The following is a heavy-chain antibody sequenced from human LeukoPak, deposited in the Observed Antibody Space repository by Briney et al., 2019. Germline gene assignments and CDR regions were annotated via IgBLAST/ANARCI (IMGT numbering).Heavy chain of an antibody. Sequence: KPSETLSLTCTVSGYSISSGYYWGWIRQPPGKGLEWIGSIYHSGSTYYNPSLKSRVTISVDTSKNQFSLKLSSVTAADTAVYYCAMCHDYSNYFDYWGQGTLVTVSS. J-gene: IGHJ4*02. CDR3: AMCHDYSNYFDY. V-gene: IGHV4-38-2*02. D-gene: IGHD4-11*01. CDR1: GYSISSGYY. CDR2: IYHSGST.